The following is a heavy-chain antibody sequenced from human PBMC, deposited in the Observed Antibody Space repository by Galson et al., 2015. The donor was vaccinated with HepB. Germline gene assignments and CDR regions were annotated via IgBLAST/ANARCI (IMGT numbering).Heavy chain of an antibody. Sequence: CAISGDSVSSNSAAWNWIRQSPSRGLEWLGRTYYRSKWYNDYAVSVKSRITINPDTSKNQFSLQLNSVTPEDTAVYYCARDRAASSSWIYYGMDVWGQGTTVTVSS. CDR3: ARDRAASSSWIYYGMDV. CDR2: TYYRSKWYN. D-gene: IGHD6-13*01. CDR1: GDSVSSNSAA. V-gene: IGHV6-1*01. J-gene: IGHJ6*02.